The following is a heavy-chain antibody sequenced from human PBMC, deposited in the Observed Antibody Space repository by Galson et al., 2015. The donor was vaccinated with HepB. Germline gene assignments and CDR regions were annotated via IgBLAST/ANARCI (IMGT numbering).Heavy chain of an antibody. CDR3: ARVIAAAGTWYYYYYMDV. V-gene: IGHV1-8*02. J-gene: IGHJ6*03. Sequence: SVKVSCKASGGTFSSHTFSWLRQATGQGLEWMGWMNPNSGNTGYAQKFQGRVTMTRNTSISTAYMELSSLRSEDTAVYYCARVIAAAGTWYYYYYMDVWGKGTTVTVSS. CDR2: MNPNSGNT. D-gene: IGHD6-13*01. CDR1: GGTFSSHT.